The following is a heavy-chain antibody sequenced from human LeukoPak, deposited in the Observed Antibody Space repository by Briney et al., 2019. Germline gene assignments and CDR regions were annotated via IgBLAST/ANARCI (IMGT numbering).Heavy chain of an antibody. CDR1: GFTFSSSW. V-gene: IGHV3-74*01. Sequence: GSLRLSFAASGFTFSSSWMYWVRQAPGKGLVWVSRINSDESITTYADSVKGRFTISRDNAKNTLYLQMNSLRAEDTAVYYCARGLVPGFLDYWGQGTPVTVSS. CDR2: INSDESIT. CDR3: ARGLVPGFLDY. D-gene: IGHD4-11*01. J-gene: IGHJ4*02.